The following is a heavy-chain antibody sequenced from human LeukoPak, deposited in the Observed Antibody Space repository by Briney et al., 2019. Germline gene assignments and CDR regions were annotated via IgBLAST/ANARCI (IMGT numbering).Heavy chain of an antibody. Sequence: SETLSLTCTVSGGSISSYYWSWIRQPPGKGLEWIGYIYHSGSTNYNPSLKSRVTISVDTSKNQFSLSLSSVTAADTAVYYCARQRDLQQLAPFDYWGQGTLVTVSS. V-gene: IGHV4-59*08. CDR3: ARQRDLQQLAPFDY. CDR1: GGSISSYY. CDR2: IYHSGST. J-gene: IGHJ4*02. D-gene: IGHD6-13*01.